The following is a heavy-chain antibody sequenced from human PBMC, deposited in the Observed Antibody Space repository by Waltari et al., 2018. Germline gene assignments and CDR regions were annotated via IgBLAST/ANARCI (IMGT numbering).Heavy chain of an antibody. J-gene: IGHJ6*03. CDR3: VKREAGSSTSYLFMDV. D-gene: IGHD6-6*01. CDR1: GFTFSRHS. CDR2: ISGIGRDI. V-gene: IGHV3-23*01. Sequence: EVQLLESGGGLVQPGGSLRLSCAASGFTFSRHSMTWVGQVPGRGLEWVSTISGIGRDIAYADSVKGRFTISRDNSKNTLYLQMNSLRAEDTAVYYCVKREAGSSTSYLFMDVWGKGTTVTFSS.